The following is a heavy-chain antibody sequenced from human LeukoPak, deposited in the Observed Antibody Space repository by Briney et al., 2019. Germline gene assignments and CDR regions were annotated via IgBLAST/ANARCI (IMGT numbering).Heavy chain of an antibody. Sequence: GGSLRLSCAASGFTFSSCAMSWVRQAPGKGLEWVSAISGSGGSTYYADSVKGRFTISRDNAKNSLYLQMNSLRAEDTAVYYCARGTIVATGAGYWGQGTLVTVSS. CDR2: ISGSGGST. D-gene: IGHD5-12*01. CDR3: ARGTIVATGAGY. CDR1: GFTFSSCA. V-gene: IGHV3-23*01. J-gene: IGHJ4*02.